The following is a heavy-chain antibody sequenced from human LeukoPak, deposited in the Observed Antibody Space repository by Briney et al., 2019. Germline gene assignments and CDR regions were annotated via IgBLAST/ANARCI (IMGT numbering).Heavy chain of an antibody. V-gene: IGHV4-39*07. CDR3: ARGVGSSGWAWFDP. CDR1: GGSISSSSYY. Sequence: EASETLSLTCTVSGGSISSSSYYWGWIRQPPGKGLEWIGSIYYSGSTYYNPSLKSRVTISVDTSKNQFSLKLTSVTAADTAVYYCARGVGSSGWAWFDPWGQGTLVTVSS. J-gene: IGHJ5*02. D-gene: IGHD6-6*01. CDR2: IYYSGST.